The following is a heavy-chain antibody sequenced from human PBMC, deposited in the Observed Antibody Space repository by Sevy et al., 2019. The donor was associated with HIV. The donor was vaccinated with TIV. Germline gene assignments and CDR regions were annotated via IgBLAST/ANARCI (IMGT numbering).Heavy chain of an antibody. Sequence: QSQTLSLTCAISGDSVSSSSAAWNWFRQSPSRGLEWLGRTYYRSKWYNNYAVSVKSRVTINPDTSENQFSLHLNSVTPEDTAVYFCARGDELYSYYYGMDVWGHGTTVTVSS. J-gene: IGHJ6*02. D-gene: IGHD1-1*01. CDR2: TYYRSKWYN. CDR3: ARGDELYSYYYGMDV. CDR1: GDSVSSSSAA. V-gene: IGHV6-1*01.